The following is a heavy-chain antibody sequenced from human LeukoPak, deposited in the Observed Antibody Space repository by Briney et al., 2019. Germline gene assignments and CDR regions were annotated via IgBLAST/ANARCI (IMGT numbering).Heavy chain of an antibody. D-gene: IGHD6-19*01. CDR3: AKDLNREQWLVGCDY. Sequence: HPGGSLRLSCAASGFSFSRTWMHWVRQAPGKGLEWVSAISGSGGSTYYADSVKGRFTISRDNSKNTLYLQMNSLRAEDTAVYYCAKDLNREQWLVGCDYWGQGTLVTVSS. CDR2: ISGSGGST. CDR1: GFSFSRTW. V-gene: IGHV3-23*01. J-gene: IGHJ4*02.